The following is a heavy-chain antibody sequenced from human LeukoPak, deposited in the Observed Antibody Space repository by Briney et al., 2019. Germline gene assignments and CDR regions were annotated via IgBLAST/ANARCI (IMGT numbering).Heavy chain of an antibody. CDR2: IIPIFGTA. V-gene: IGHV1-69*05. J-gene: IGHJ1*01. CDR3: AVQEGITPGYFQH. Sequence: SVKVSCKAPGGTFSSYAISWVRQAPGQGLEWMGGIIPIFGTANYAQKFQGRVTITTDESTSTAYMELSSLRSEDTAVYYCAVQEGITPGYFQHWGQGTLVTVSS. D-gene: IGHD1-14*01. CDR1: GGTFSSYA.